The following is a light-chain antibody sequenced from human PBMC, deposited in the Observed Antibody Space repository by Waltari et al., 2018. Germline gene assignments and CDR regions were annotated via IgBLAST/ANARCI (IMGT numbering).Light chain of an antibody. CDR3: GAWDDSLNRPV. V-gene: IGLV1-44*01. CDR2: INN. J-gene: IGLJ3*02. Sequence: YRQITGTAPKLLKYINNQRPSGVPDRFSGSKSGTSASLAISGRQSEDEADNYGGAWDDSLNRPVFGGGTKLTVL.